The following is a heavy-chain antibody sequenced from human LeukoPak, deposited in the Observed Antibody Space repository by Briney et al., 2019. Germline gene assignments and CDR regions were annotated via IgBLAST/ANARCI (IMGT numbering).Heavy chain of an antibody. V-gene: IGHV3-49*04. J-gene: IGHJ4*02. CDR1: GFTFGDYG. CDR2: IRKKAHDWTP. D-gene: IGHD5-12*01. Sequence: PGRSLRLSCTTSGFTFGDYGFSWVRQAPGKGLEWVGFIRKKAHDWTPQYAPSVQGRFTISRDDSKGIAYLEMNSLKTEDTAVYYCTRAGGYDNYLDYWGQGTPVTVSS. CDR3: TRAGGYDNYLDY.